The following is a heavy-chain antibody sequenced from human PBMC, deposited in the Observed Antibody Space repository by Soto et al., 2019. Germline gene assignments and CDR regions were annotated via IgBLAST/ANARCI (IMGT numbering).Heavy chain of an antibody. J-gene: IGHJ5*02. D-gene: IGHD3-10*01. CDR1: WYNFSSHF. CDR3: GRVPTFSDYGWLDP. V-gene: IGHV1-18*01. CDR2: TSAYSGNT. Sequence: ASVKVSFKASWYNFSSHFIRWVRVALGQGLEWMGWTSAYSGNTNYAQKLQGRFTMTTDTSTSTAYMELRSLSSVDTAVYYGGRVPTFSDYGWLDPWGQETLVPVSS.